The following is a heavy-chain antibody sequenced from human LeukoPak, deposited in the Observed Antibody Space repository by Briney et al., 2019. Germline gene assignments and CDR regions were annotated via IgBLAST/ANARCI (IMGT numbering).Heavy chain of an antibody. CDR2: IYSGGST. CDR1: GFTVSSNY. Sequence: GGSLRLSCAASGFTVSSNYMSWVRQAPGKGLEWVSVIYSGGSTYYADSVKGRFTISRDNSKNTLYLQMNSLRAEDTAVYYCARDYHNNYYDSSGSYFSDAFDIWGQGTMVTVSS. V-gene: IGHV3-66*01. D-gene: IGHD3-22*01. CDR3: ARDYHNNYYDSSGSYFSDAFDI. J-gene: IGHJ3*02.